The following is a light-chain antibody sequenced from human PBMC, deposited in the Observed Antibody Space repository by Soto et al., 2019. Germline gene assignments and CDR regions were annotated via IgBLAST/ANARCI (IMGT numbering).Light chain of an antibody. J-gene: IGKJ2*01. CDR2: GAS. Sequence: DVKMNQSRSAVSGSEGDRVTITCRASQSISSGLAWYQQKPENPPKLLIYGASSWQSGLPSMFSGSGCGTEFTLTIRRLQPDDFASYYCLQYDSRYPFGQRT. CDR1: QSISSG. V-gene: IGKV1-5*01. CDR3: LQYDSRYP.